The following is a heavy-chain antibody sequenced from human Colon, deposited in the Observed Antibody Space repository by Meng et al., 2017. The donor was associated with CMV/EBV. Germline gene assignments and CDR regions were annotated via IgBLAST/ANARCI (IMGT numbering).Heavy chain of an antibody. CDR2: ISGNSAAT. D-gene: IGHD3-10*01. V-gene: IGHV3-66*02. Sequence: GGSLRLSCTVSGGSISSYYWSWVRQAPGKGLEWVSIISGNSAATFYADSVQGRFTISRDISAETLYLEMNNLTPEDTAVYYCARPRRTYYYGTGMDVWGQGTTVTVSS. J-gene: IGHJ6*02. CDR1: GGSISSYY. CDR3: ARPRRTYYYGTGMDV.